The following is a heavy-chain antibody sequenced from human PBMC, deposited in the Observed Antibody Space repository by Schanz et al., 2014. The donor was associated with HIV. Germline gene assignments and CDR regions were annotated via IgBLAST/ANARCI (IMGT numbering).Heavy chain of an antibody. CDR2: ISYDGRNK. Sequence: QVHLVESGGGVVQPGRSLRLSCAASGFTFNNYGMHWVRQAPGKGLEWVAVISYDGRNKYYEDSVKGRFTISRDNSKNKLYLQLKSLRADDTAVYYCAKDRNYYDSKYFGKGNYYYYYGMDVWGQGTTVTVSS. CDR3: AKDRNYYDSKYFGKGNYYYYYGMDV. CDR1: GFTFNNYG. D-gene: IGHD3-22*01. V-gene: IGHV3-30*18. J-gene: IGHJ6*02.